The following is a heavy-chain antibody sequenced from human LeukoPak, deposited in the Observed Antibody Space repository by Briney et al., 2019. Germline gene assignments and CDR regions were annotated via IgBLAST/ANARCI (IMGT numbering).Heavy chain of an antibody. D-gene: IGHD2-2*01. CDR1: GYTFTVYY. J-gene: IGHJ4*02. CDR3: ARGRGSTSSNFDY. V-gene: IGHV1-2*02. CDR2: INPNNGGP. Sequence: ASVNVSFKASGYTFTVYYMHWVRQAPGQGLGWMGWINPNNGGPNYAQKFQGRVTITRDTSISTAYMELDRLTSDDTAVYYCARGRGSTSSNFDYWGQGTLVTVSS.